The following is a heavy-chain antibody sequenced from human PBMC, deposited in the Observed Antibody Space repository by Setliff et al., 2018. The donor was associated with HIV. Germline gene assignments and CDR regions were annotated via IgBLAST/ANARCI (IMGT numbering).Heavy chain of an antibody. CDR2: IWPDDSDT. V-gene: IGHV5-51*01. J-gene: IGHJ1*01. D-gene: IGHD6-13*01. CDR1: RYSFTNYW. CDR3: ATDVALAGPFHH. Sequence: PGESLKISCKGSRYSFTNYWIAWVRQMPGKGLEWMGLIWPDDSDTIYSPSFQGQVTMSADKSISTAFLQWNSLKASDTAMYYCATDVALAGPFHHWGQGTLVTAPQ.